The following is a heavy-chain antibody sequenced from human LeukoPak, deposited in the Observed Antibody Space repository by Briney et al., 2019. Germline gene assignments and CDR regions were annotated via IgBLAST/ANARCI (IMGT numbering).Heavy chain of an antibody. CDR3: ARGPPMVGGLGDY. CDR1: GFTFGAYS. Sequence: PGGSLRLSCTGSGFTFGAYSINWVRQAPGKGLEWVGFIRSRTFGGTTEYAASVNGRFTISRDDSKSIAYLEMNSLLSMATAEYYCARGPPMVGGLGDYCGQGTLVIVSS. D-gene: IGHD3-10*01. J-gene: IGHJ4*02. V-gene: IGHV3-49*04. CDR2: IRSRTFGGTT.